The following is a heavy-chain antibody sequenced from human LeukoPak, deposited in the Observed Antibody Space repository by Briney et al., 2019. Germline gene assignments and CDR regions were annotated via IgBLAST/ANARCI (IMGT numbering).Heavy chain of an antibody. CDR3: VKVVANHDFDY. CDR1: GFHFISFA. V-gene: IGHV3-64D*06. J-gene: IGHJ4*02. D-gene: IGHD1-14*01. Sequence: PGGSRGLSGAASGFHFISFAMPWARQAPGKGLEYVSAISSSGDSTNYAASVKGRFTISRDNSKSTLYLQMSSLRPEDTALYYCVKVVANHDFDYWGQGTLVTVSS. CDR2: ISSSGDST.